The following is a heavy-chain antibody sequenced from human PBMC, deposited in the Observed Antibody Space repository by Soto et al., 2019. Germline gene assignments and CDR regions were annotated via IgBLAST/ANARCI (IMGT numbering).Heavy chain of an antibody. Sequence: GESLKISCKGSGYSFTSYWIGWVRQMPGKGLEWMGIIYPGDSDTRYSPSFQGQVTISTDKSISTAYLQWSSLKASDTAMYYCARRYDSSGYAFDIWGQGTMVTVSS. D-gene: IGHD3-22*01. CDR2: IYPGDSDT. CDR3: ARRYDSSGYAFDI. V-gene: IGHV5-51*01. CDR1: GYSFTSYW. J-gene: IGHJ3*02.